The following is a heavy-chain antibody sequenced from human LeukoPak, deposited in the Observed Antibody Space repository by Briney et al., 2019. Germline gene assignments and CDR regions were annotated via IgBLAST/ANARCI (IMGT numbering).Heavy chain of an antibody. CDR2: IGTAGDT. Sequence: GGSLRLSCAASGFTFSSYDMHWVRQATGKGLEWVSAIGTAGDTYYPGSVKGRFTISRENAKNSLYLQMNSLRAGDTAVYYCARGFGYYSSGSFYYYYYGMDVWGQGTTVTVSS. CDR1: GFTFSSYD. D-gene: IGHD3-10*01. CDR3: ARGFGYYSSGSFYYYYYGMDV. V-gene: IGHV3-13*01. J-gene: IGHJ6*02.